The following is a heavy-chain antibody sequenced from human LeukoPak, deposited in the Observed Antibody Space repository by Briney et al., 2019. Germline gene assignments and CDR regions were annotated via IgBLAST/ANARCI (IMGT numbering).Heavy chain of an antibody. CDR2: ISAYNGNT. V-gene: IGHV1-18*01. CDR1: GGTFSSYA. D-gene: IGHD3-3*01. CDR3: ARESVGFLEWLQRYYYYGMDV. Sequence: ASVKVSCKASGGTFSSYAISWVRQAPGQGPEWMGWISAYNGNTNYAQKLQGRVTMTTDTSTSTAYMELRSLRSDDTAVYYCARESVGFLEWLQRYYYYGMDVWGQGTTVTVSS. J-gene: IGHJ6*02.